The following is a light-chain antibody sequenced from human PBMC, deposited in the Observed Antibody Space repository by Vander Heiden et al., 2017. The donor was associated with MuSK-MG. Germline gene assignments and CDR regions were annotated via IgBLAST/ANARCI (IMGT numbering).Light chain of an antibody. Sequence: SALTQPASVSGSPGQSITIPSTGTSSDVGGYNYVSWYQQPPGKAPKLMIYEVSNRPAGVSNRFSGSKSGNTASLTISGLQAEDEADYYCSSYTSSSFVVFGGGTKLTVL. CDR2: EVS. CDR1: SSDVGGYNY. J-gene: IGLJ2*01. V-gene: IGLV2-14*01. CDR3: SSYTSSSFVV.